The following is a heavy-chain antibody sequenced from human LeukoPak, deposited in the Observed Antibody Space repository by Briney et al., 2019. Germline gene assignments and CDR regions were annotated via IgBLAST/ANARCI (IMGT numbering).Heavy chain of an antibody. CDR2: ISGSDDTP. D-gene: IGHD3-10*01. CDR1: GFTFSSYA. CDR3: AKETIYGAGSYCDY. J-gene: IGHJ4*02. V-gene: IGHV3-23*01. Sequence: GGSLRLSCAASGFTFSSYAMSWVRQAPGKGLEWVSTISGSDDTPYYADSVKGRFTISRDNSKNTLYLQMNSLRAEDTAVYYCAKETIYGAGSYCDYWGQGTLVTVSS.